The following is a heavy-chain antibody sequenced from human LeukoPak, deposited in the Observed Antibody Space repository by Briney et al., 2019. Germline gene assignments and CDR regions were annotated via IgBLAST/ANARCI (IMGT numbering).Heavy chain of an antibody. CDR2: IYHSGST. J-gene: IGHJ4*02. V-gene: IGHV4-30-2*01. D-gene: IGHD3-10*01. Sequence: PSETLSLTCAVSGGSISSSGYSWSWIRQPPGKGLEWIGYIYHSGSTYYNPSLKSRVTISVDRSKNQFSLKLSSVTAADTAVYYCARGGDKAPFDYWGQGTLVTVSS. CDR3: ARGGDKAPFDY. CDR1: GGSISSSGYS.